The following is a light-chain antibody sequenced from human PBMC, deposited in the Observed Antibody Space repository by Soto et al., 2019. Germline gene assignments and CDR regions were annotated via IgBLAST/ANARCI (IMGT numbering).Light chain of an antibody. Sequence: EIVMTQSQANLSVSPGERANLSCRASQSVSSNLAWYQQKPGQAPRLLIDGASTRATGIPARFSGSGSGTEFTLTISSLQSEDFAVYYCQQYNNWRRTFGQGTKVEIK. V-gene: IGKV3-15*01. CDR3: QQYNNWRRT. CDR1: QSVSSN. CDR2: GAS. J-gene: IGKJ1*01.